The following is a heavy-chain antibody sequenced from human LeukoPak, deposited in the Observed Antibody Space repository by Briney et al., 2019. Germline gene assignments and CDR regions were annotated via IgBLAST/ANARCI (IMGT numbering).Heavy chain of an antibody. J-gene: IGHJ5*02. Sequence: PSEALSLTCTVSGGSISSSSYYWGWIRQPPGKGLEWIGSIYYSGSTYYNPSLKSRVTISVDTSKNQFSLKLSSVTAADTAVYYCARQVAARQGSWFDPWGQGTLVTVSS. CDR2: IYYSGST. CDR3: ARQVAARQGSWFDP. D-gene: IGHD6-6*01. V-gene: IGHV4-39*01. CDR1: GGSISSSSYY.